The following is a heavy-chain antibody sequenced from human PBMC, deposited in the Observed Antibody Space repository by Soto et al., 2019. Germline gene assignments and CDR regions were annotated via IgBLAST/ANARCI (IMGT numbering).Heavy chain of an antibody. CDR1: GYTFTSYA. D-gene: IGHD4-17*01. V-gene: IGHV1-3*01. Sequence: ASVKVSCKASGYTFTSYAMHWVRQAPGQRLEWMGWINAGNGNTKYSQKFQGRFTIYRDNAENSVYLEMGSLRDEDTALYYCARDVDADFRTDFDYWGRGTLVTVSS. J-gene: IGHJ4*02. CDR3: ARDVDADFRTDFDY. CDR2: INAGNGNT.